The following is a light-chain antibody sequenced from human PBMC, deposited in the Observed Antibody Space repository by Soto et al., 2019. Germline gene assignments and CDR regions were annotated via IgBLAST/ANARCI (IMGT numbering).Light chain of an antibody. V-gene: IGLV2-23*01. CDR2: EGI. Sequence: QSVLTQPASVSGSPGQSITISCTGTSNTIGGYNVVSWYQQHPGTAPKVIIYEGIKRPSGVSNRFSGSISGSTASLTISGLQAEEEPDYYCCSYVGATTYVFGTGTKVTVL. CDR1: SNTIGGYNV. CDR3: CSYVGATTYV. J-gene: IGLJ1*01.